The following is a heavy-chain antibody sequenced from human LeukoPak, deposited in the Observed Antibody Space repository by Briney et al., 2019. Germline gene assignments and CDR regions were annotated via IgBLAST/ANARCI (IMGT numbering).Heavy chain of an antibody. Sequence: SETLSLTCAVYGGSFSGYYWRWLRQPPGKGLEWIGEINHSGSTNYNLSLKGRVSISVDTSKNQFSLKLSSVTAADTAVYYCARDWYFDLWGRGTLVTVSS. CDR1: GGSFSGYY. CDR2: INHSGST. CDR3: ARDWYFDL. J-gene: IGHJ2*01. V-gene: IGHV4-34*01.